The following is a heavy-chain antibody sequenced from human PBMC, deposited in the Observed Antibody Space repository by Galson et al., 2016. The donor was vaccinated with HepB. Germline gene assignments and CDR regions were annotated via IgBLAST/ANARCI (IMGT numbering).Heavy chain of an antibody. CDR2: TYYRSQWYE. J-gene: IGHJ6*02. CDR3: AEDRDYGDYYAMDV. Sequence: CAISGDSVSSNRAAWNWIRQSPSRGLEWLGRTYYRSQWYEEYALSVKGRITIKPNTSRNQLTLQLESVTPEDTGVYYCAEDRDYGDYYAMDVWGQGTTVTVSS. D-gene: IGHD4-17*01. V-gene: IGHV6-1*01. CDR1: GDSVSSNRAA.